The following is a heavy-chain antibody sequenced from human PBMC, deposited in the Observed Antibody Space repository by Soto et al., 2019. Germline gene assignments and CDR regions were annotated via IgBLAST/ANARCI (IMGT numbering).Heavy chain of an antibody. CDR2: MNPNSGNT. D-gene: IGHD3-22*01. J-gene: IGHJ4*02. V-gene: IGHV1-8*01. Sequence: ASVKVSCKASGYTFTSYDINWVRQATGQGLERMGWMNPNSGNTGYAQKFQGRVTVTRNTSISTAYMELSSLRSEDTAVYYCARGDYYDIHDYWGQGTLVTVSS. CDR1: GYTFTSYD. CDR3: ARGDYYDIHDY.